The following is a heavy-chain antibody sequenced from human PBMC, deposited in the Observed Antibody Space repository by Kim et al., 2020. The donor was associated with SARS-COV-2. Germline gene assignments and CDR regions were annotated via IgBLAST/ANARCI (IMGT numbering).Heavy chain of an antibody. CDR1: GFTFSSYG. Sequence: GGSLRLSCAASGFTFSSYGMHWVRQAPGKGLEWVAVIWYDGSNKYYADSVKGRFTISRDNSKNTLYLQMNSLRAEDTAVYYCARDGGEQWLVSFDYWGQGTLVTVSS. CDR3: ARDGGEQWLVSFDY. V-gene: IGHV3-33*01. D-gene: IGHD6-19*01. CDR2: IWYDGSNK. J-gene: IGHJ4*02.